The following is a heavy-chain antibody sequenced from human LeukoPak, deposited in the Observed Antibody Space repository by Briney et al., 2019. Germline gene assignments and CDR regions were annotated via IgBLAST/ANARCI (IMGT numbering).Heavy chain of an antibody. J-gene: IGHJ4*02. Sequence: GGSLRLSCAASGFSVTSHGMHWVRQAPGKGLEWVALIYSDGTYSYYADSVRGRFTISRDNSKNTLYLQMNSLRAEDTALYYCAKDGDDCIDYWGPGTLVTVSS. CDR1: GFSVTSHG. CDR2: IYSDGTYS. CDR3: AKDGDDCIDY. D-gene: IGHD2-21*01. V-gene: IGHV3-30*18.